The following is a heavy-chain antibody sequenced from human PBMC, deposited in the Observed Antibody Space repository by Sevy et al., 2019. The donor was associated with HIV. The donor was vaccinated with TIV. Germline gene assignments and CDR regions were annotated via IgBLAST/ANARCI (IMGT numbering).Heavy chain of an antibody. CDR3: ARDKEQWLVPQYFQH. J-gene: IGHJ1*01. Sequence: GGSLRLSCAASGFTFSSYWMSWVRQAPGKGLEWVANIKQDGSEKYYVDSVKGRFTISRDNAKNSLYLQMNSLRAEDTAVYYCARDKEQWLVPQYFQHWGHGTLVTVSS. CDR1: GFTFSSYW. D-gene: IGHD6-19*01. CDR2: IKQDGSEK. V-gene: IGHV3-7*01.